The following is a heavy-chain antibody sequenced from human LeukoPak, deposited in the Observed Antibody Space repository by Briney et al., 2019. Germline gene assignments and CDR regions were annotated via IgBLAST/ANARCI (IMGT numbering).Heavy chain of an antibody. J-gene: IGHJ4*02. D-gene: IGHD3-10*01. CDR1: GYTFTSYD. Sequence: ASVKVSCKASGYTFTSYDINWVRQATGQGLEWMGWMNPNSGNTGYAQKFQGRVTITRDTSISTAYMELSSLRSEDTAVYYCARAKPKNMVRGLIMRRESRYYFDYWGQGTLVTVSS. CDR3: ARAKPKNMVRGLIMRRESRYYFDY. V-gene: IGHV1-8*03. CDR2: MNPNSGNT.